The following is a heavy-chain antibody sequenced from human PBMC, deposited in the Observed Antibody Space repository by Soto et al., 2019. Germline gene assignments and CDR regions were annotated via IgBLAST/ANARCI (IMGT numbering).Heavy chain of an antibody. CDR3: ARGPSSGWHHYYYYYMDV. Sequence: GGSLRLSCAASGFTFSSYGMHWVRQAPGKGLEWVAVIWYDGSNKYYADSVKGRFTISRDNSKNTLYLQMNSLRAEDTAVYYCARGPSSGWHHYYYYYMDVWGKGTTVTVSS. CDR1: GFTFSSYG. J-gene: IGHJ6*03. CDR2: IWYDGSNK. V-gene: IGHV3-33*01. D-gene: IGHD6-19*01.